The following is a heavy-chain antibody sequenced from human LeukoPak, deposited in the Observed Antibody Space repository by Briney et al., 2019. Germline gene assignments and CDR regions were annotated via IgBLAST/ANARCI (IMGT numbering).Heavy chain of an antibody. J-gene: IGHJ6*03. CDR3: ARDVAARAGNYYMDV. D-gene: IGHD6-6*01. Sequence: GGSLRLSCAASGFTVSSNYMSWVRQAPGKGLEWVSVIYSGGSTYYADSVKGRFTISRDNSKNTLYLQMNSLRAEDTAVYYCARDVAARAGNYYMDVWGKGTTVTVSS. CDR2: IYSGGST. CDR1: GFTVSSNY. V-gene: IGHV3-66*01.